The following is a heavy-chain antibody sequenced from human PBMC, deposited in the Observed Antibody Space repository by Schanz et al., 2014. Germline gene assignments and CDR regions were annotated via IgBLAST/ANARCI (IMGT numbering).Heavy chain of an antibody. J-gene: IGHJ5*02. V-gene: IGHV1-69*09. Sequence: QVQLVQSGAEAKKPGASVKVSCKASGYTFTSYSMHWVRQAPGQGLEWMGRIIPILGIANYAQNFQGRVTITADKSTSKASMELSSLRSEDSAVYYCARGPLATSAWGQGTLVTVSS. CDR3: ARGPLATSA. CDR2: IIPILGIA. CDR1: GYTFTSYS. D-gene: IGHD5-12*01.